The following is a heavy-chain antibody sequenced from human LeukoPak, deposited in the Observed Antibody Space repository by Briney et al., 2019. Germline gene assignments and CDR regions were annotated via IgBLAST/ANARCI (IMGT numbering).Heavy chain of an antibody. Sequence: PGGSLRLSCAASGFTFRTYAMSWVRQAPGKGLEWVSSISDSGGYTFYADSVKGRFTISRDNSKNTVYLQMNSLRAEDTAVYYCAKGGSYRSQPYFDYWGQGTPVTVSS. V-gene: IGHV3-23*01. CDR1: GFTFRTYA. CDR3: AKGGSYRSQPYFDY. J-gene: IGHJ4*02. D-gene: IGHD3-16*02. CDR2: ISDSGGYT.